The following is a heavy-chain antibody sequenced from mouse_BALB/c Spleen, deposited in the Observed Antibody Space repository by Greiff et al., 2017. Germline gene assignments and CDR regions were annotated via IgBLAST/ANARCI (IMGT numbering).Heavy chain of an antibody. J-gene: IGHJ4*01. CDR1: GYSITSDYA. Sequence: EVKVEESGPGLVKPSQSLSLTCTVTGYSITSDYAWNWIRQFPGNKLEWMGYISYSGSTSYNPSLKSRISITRDTSKNQFFLQLNSVTTEDTATYYSASPLYDGYCVFYAMDYWGQGTSVTVSS. V-gene: IGHV3-2*02. CDR3: ASPLYDGYCVFYAMDY. CDR2: ISYSGST. D-gene: IGHD2-3*01.